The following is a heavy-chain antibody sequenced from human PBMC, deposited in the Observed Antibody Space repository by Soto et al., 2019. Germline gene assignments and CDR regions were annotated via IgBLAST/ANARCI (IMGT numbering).Heavy chain of an antibody. CDR2: MFFTGST. V-gene: IGHV4-39*01. J-gene: IGHJ4*02. D-gene: IGHD4-4*01. Sequence: SETLSLTCSVSAAAFTNTSYYWGWIRQPPGKGPEWIGSMFFTGSTYYNPSLKSRVTMSADTSKSQFSLKLTSVTAAYTAVYFCPRLRSAYAGSYYGGGFFDRWGRGAPVTVS. CDR3: PRLRSAYAGSYYGGGFFDR. CDR1: AAAFTNTSYY.